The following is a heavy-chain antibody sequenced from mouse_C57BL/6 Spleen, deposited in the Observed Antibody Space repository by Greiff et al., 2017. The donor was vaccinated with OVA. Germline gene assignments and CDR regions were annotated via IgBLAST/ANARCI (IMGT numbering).Heavy chain of an antibody. CDR3: ARHTLYYYGSSPDYYAMDY. CDR1: GFTFSSYT. V-gene: IGHV5-9*01. Sequence: EVKLMESGGGLVKPGGSLKLSCAASGFTFSSYTMSWVRQTPEKRLEWVATISGGGGNTYYPDSVKGRFTISRANAKNTLYLQMSSLRSEDTALYYCARHTLYYYGSSPDYYAMDYWGQGTSVTVSS. D-gene: IGHD1-1*01. CDR2: ISGGGGNT. J-gene: IGHJ4*01.